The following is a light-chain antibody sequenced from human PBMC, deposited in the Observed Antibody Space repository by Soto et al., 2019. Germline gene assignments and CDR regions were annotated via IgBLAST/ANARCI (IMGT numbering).Light chain of an antibody. CDR3: QQSFSTPT. CDR2: AAS. Sequence: DIQMTQSPSSLSASVGDRVTITCRASQSISSYLNWYQQKPGRAPQLLIYAASSLQSGVPSRFSGSGSGTDFTLTISSLQPEDFATYYCQQSFSTPTFGGGTKVEIK. CDR1: QSISSY. J-gene: IGKJ4*01. V-gene: IGKV1-39*01.